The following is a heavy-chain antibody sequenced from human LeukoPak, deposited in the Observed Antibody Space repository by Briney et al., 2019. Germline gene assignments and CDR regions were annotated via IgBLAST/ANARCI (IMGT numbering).Heavy chain of an antibody. Sequence: SETLSLTCAVYGGSFSVYYWSWIRQPPGKGLEWIGEINHSGSTNYNPSLKSRVTISVDTSKNQFSLKLSSVTAADTAVYYCARGHSYYYYYGMDVWGQGTTVTVSS. CDR2: INHSGST. V-gene: IGHV4-34*01. CDR3: ARGHSYYYYYGMDV. CDR1: GGSFSVYY. J-gene: IGHJ6*02.